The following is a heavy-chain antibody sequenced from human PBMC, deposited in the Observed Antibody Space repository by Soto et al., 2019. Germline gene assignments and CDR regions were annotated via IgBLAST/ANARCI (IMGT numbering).Heavy chain of an antibody. CDR2: IWYDGSNK. V-gene: IGHV3-33*01. CDR1: GSTFSSYG. J-gene: IGHJ4*02. D-gene: IGHD3-10*01. Sequence: QVQQLESGGGVVQPGRSLRLSCAASGSTFSSYGMHWVRQAPGKGLELVAVIWYDGSNKYYADSVTGRFTISRDNSKNTLYLQMNSLRAEDTAVYYCARDFATRGVTYYFAYWGQGPLVTVSS. CDR3: ARDFATRGVTYYFAY.